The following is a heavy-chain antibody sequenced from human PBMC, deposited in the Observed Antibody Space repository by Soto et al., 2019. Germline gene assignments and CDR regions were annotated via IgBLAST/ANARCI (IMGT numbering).Heavy chain of an antibody. Sequence: SETLSLTCTVSGGSISSGGYYWSWIRQHPGKGLEWIGYIYYSGSTNYNPSLKSRVTISVDTSKNQFSLKLSSVTAADTAVYYCAREPRRGAQLSYYFDYWGQGTLVTVSS. J-gene: IGHJ4*02. CDR2: IYYSGST. CDR3: AREPRRGAQLSYYFDY. D-gene: IGHD2-2*01. V-gene: IGHV4-61*08. CDR1: GGSISSGGYY.